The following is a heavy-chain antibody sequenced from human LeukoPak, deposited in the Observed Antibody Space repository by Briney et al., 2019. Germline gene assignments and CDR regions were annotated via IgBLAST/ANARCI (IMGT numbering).Heavy chain of an antibody. J-gene: IGHJ6*03. CDR1: GASISTASDH. Sequence: SETLSLTCTASGASISTASDHWTWLRQPAGKGLEWIGRFGHYNPSLGSRITISRETSTNQFSLHLTSVTAADTAVYYCARELRGTYFDAWGKGTAFTV. D-gene: IGHD1-7*01. CDR3: ARELRGTYFDA. CDR2: RFG. V-gene: IGHV4-61*10.